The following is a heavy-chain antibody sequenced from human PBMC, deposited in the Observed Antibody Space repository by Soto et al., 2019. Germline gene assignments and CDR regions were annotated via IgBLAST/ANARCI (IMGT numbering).Heavy chain of an antibody. D-gene: IGHD3-10*01. CDR3: ARGELLWFGELLR. V-gene: IGHV1-8*01. Sequence: QVQMVQSGAEVKKPGASVKVSCKASGYTFTSYEINWVRQATGQGLEWMGWMNPNSGDTGYAQKFQGRVTMTRNTSISTAYMELSSLRSEDTAVYYCARGELLWFGELLRWGQGTLVTVSS. J-gene: IGHJ4*02. CDR2: MNPNSGDT. CDR1: GYTFTSYE.